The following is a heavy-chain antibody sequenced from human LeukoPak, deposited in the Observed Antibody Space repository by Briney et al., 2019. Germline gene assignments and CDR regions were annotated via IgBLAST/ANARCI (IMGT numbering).Heavy chain of an antibody. CDR1: GDSITQYY. CDR2: IYDIGST. V-gene: IGHV4-59*08. Sequence: KPSETLSLTCTISGDSITQYYWNWIRQSPGKGLEWIGYIYDIGSTWYNPSLKNRVTISADSSKNQFSLRLSFVTAADTAVYYCARRVVSVRTPSSGNWFDPWGQGILVTVSS. D-gene: IGHD1-1*01. CDR3: ARRVVSVRTPSSGNWFDP. J-gene: IGHJ5*02.